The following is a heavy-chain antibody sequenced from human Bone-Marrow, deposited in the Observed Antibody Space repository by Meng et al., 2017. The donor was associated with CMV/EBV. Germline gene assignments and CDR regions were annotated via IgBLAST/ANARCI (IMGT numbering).Heavy chain of an antibody. CDR3: ARGLSPGYCSSTSCPIDY. J-gene: IGHJ4*02. V-gene: IGHV3-11*01. CDR2: ISSSDSTI. CDR1: GFTFTDYY. D-gene: IGHD2-2*01. Sequence: GGSLRLSCVVSGFTFTDYYMSWIRQAPGKGLEWVSYISSSDSTIYYADSVKGRFTISRDNAKNSLYLQMNSLRAEDTAVYYCARGLSPGYCSSTSCPIDYWGQGTLVTVSS.